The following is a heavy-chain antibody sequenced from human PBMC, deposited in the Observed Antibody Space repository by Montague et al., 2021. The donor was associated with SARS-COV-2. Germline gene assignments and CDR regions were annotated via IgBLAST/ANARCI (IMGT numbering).Heavy chain of an antibody. J-gene: IGHJ4*02. CDR1: GFAFSDFE. CDR2: MSNSGSSK. Sequence: SLRLSCAASGFAFSDFEVNWVRQAPGKGLEWLADMSNSGSSKNYADSVKGRFTISRDNTRNSLYLQMSSLRVEDTAVYYCVMTGGYSRGRTVTLFDYWGQGMVVTVSS. CDR3: VMTGGYSRGRTVTLFDY. V-gene: IGHV3-48*03. D-gene: IGHD5-18*01.